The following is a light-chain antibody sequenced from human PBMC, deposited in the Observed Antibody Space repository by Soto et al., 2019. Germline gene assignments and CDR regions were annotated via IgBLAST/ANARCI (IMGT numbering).Light chain of an antibody. CDR3: SSYAGSNNFVV. CDR2: EVT. J-gene: IGLJ2*01. CDR1: SSDVGGYNY. Sequence: QSVLTQPPSASGSPGQSVTISCIGTSSDVGGYNYVSWYQQHPGKAPKLMIYEVTKRPSGVPDRFSGSKSGNTASLTVSGLQAEDEGDFYCSSYAGSNNFVVFGGGTKLTVL. V-gene: IGLV2-8*01.